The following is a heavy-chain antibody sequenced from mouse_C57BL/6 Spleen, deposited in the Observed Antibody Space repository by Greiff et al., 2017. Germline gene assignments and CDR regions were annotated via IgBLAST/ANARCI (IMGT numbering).Heavy chain of an antibody. CDR1: GYAFSSSW. Sequence: VQLQQSGPELVKPGASVKISCKASGYAFSSSWMNWVKQRPGKGLEWIGRIYPGDGDTNYNGKFKGKATLTADKSSSTAYMQLSSLTSEDSAVYFCARYRDGSSYYAMDYWGQGTSVTVSS. V-gene: IGHV1-82*01. D-gene: IGHD1-1*01. CDR2: IYPGDGDT. CDR3: ARYRDGSSYYAMDY. J-gene: IGHJ4*01.